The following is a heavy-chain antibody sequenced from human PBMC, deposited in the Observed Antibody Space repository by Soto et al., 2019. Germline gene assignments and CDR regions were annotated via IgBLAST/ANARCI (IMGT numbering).Heavy chain of an antibody. V-gene: IGHV3-23*01. Sequence: SRLSSNHYEKNWIRQAPEKCLEWVSAIIVSGGNTYYADSVKGRFTISRDNSKNMLYLLMDSLRAEDTALYYCARSLHGSGLTYYYYGMDVWGQGTTVTVSS. D-gene: IGHD6-19*01. CDR2: IIVSGGNT. CDR1: RLSSNHYE. J-gene: IGHJ6*02. CDR3: ARSLHGSGLTYYYYGMDV.